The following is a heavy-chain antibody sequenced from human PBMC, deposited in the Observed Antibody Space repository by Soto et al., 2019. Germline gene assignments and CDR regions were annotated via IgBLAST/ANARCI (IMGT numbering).Heavy chain of an antibody. CDR1: GFTFSSYG. D-gene: IGHD6-19*01. Sequence: GGSLRLSCAASGFTFSSYGTHWVRQAPGKGLEWVAVISYDGSNKYYADSVKGRFTISRDNSKNTLYLQMNSLRAEDTAVYYCAKVLLDGIAVAGSFDYWGQGTLVTVSS. CDR3: AKVLLDGIAVAGSFDY. J-gene: IGHJ4*02. CDR2: ISYDGSNK. V-gene: IGHV3-30*18.